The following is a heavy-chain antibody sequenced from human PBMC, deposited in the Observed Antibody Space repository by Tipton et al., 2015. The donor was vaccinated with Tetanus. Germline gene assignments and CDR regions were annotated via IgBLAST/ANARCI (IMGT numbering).Heavy chain of an antibody. V-gene: IGHV3-74*01. CDR1: GFTSKSHY. CDR2: INPDGRRT. Sequence: SLRLSCAASGFTSKSHYMHWVRQAPGKGLVWILRINPDGRRTNYADSVKGRFTISRDHAKNTVYLQMNSLRAEDTAVYFCARRSLTNYGLDVWGQGTPVTVSS. D-gene: IGHD1-1*01. CDR3: ARRSLTNYGLDV. J-gene: IGHJ6*02.